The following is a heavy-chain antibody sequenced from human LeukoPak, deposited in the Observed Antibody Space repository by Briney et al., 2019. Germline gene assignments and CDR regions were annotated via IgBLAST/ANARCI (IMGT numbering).Heavy chain of an antibody. CDR1: GYTFTSYD. D-gene: IGHD3-3*01. Sequence: ASVKVSCKASGYTFTSYDINWVRQATGQGLEWMGRIIPILGIANYAQKFQGRVTITADKSTSTAYMELSSLRSEDTAVYYCARVPDDFWSGYGYYYGMDVWGQGTTVTVSS. CDR3: ARVPDDFWSGYGYYYGMDV. J-gene: IGHJ6*02. V-gene: IGHV1-69*04. CDR2: IIPILGIA.